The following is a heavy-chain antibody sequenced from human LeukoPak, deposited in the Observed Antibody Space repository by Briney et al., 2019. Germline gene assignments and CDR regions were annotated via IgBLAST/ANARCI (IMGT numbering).Heavy chain of an antibody. CDR2: IKEDGSQK. Sequence: PGGSLRLSCAASGFTFSSYWMSWVRQAPGKGLEWVGHIKEDGSQKDYVDSVKGRFTISRDNAKNTMFLQMNSLRAEDTAVYYCGRDRGGTFDYWGQGTLVTVSS. V-gene: IGHV3-7*01. CDR1: GFTFSSYW. D-gene: IGHD4-23*01. J-gene: IGHJ4*02. CDR3: GRDRGGTFDY.